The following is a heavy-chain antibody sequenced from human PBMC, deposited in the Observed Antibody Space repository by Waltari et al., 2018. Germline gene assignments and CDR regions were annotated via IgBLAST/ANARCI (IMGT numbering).Heavy chain of an antibody. CDR3: ARGALGRRDGFHYPSDS. CDR2: IYTRGST. J-gene: IGHJ4*02. D-gene: IGHD5-12*01. Sequence: QVQLQESGPGLVKPSQTLSLTCTVPGGSLSSGNYPWSWIRQPAGTRLEGIGHIYTRGSTNYNPSLKIRVAISVDTSKNQFSLKLSSVTAADTAVYYCARGALGRRDGFHYPSDSWGQGTLVTVSS. CDR1: GGSLSSGNYP. V-gene: IGHV4-61*02.